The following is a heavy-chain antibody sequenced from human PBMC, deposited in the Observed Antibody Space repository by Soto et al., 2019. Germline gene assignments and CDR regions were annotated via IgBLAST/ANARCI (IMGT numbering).Heavy chain of an antibody. CDR3: ARDHGYSSGWYLRGGDY. CDR1: GYTFTSYA. V-gene: IGHV1-3*01. CDR2: INAGNGNT. D-gene: IGHD6-19*01. J-gene: IGHJ4*02. Sequence: ASVKVSCKASGYTFTSYAMHWVRQAPGQRLEWMGWINAGNGNTKYSQKSQGRVTITRDTSASTAYMELSSLRSEDTAVYYCARDHGYSSGWYLRGGDYWGQGTLVTVSS.